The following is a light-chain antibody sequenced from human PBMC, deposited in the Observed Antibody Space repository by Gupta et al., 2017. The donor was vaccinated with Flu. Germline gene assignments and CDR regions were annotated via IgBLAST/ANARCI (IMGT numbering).Light chain of an antibody. J-gene: IGKJ2*03. Sequence: DIVMTKSPDSLPVSLGDRATINCKSSQSVLYSSNNKNYLAWYQQKPGQPPKLLIYWASTRESGVPDRFSGSGSGTDFTLTISSLQAEDVAVYYCQQYYSTPYSFGQGTKLEIK. CDR3: QQYYSTPYS. V-gene: IGKV4-1*01. CDR1: QSVLYSSNNKNY. CDR2: WAS.